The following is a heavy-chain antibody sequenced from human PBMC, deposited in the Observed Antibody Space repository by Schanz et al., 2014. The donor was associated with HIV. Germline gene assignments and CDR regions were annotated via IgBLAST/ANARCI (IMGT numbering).Heavy chain of an antibody. D-gene: IGHD6-19*01. CDR3: ARETGGSGWYTLDY. J-gene: IGHJ4*02. V-gene: IGHV3-33*01. Sequence: QVQLVESGGGVVQPGRSLRLSCTASGFTFSSSGMHWVRQAPGKGLEWVAAMWYDESHKGYADSVKGRFTISRDNSKNTLYLEMNSLRPEDTAVYYCARETGGSGWYTLDYWGQGTLIAVSS. CDR1: GFTFSSSG. CDR2: MWYDESHK.